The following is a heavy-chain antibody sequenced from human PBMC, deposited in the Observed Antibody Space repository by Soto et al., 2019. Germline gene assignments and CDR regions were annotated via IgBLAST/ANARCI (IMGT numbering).Heavy chain of an antibody. D-gene: IGHD3-22*01. CDR2: INPSGGST. V-gene: IGHV1-46*01. J-gene: IGHJ3*02. Sequence: GASVKVSCKASGYTFTSYYMHWVRQAPGQGLEWMGIINPSGGSTSYAQKFQGRVTMTRDTSTSTVYMELSSLRSEDTAVYYYARVEDYYDSSGPAFDIWGQGTMVTVS. CDR1: GYTFTSYY. CDR3: ARVEDYYDSSGPAFDI.